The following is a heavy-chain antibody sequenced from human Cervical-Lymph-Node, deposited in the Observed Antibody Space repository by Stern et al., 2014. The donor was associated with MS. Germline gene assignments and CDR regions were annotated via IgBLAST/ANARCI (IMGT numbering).Heavy chain of an antibody. J-gene: IGHJ4*02. D-gene: IGHD6-19*01. V-gene: IGHV3-74*01. Sequence: EVQLVQSGGGLVQPGGSLRLSCATSGFSFSSHWMHWVRQSPGKGLVWVSRINSDGSTTSYADSVKGRFTISRDNAKNTLYLQMNSLRVEDTAVYYCIRDHSPINYGWLFASWGQGTLVTVSS. CDR1: GFSFSSHW. CDR2: INSDGSTT. CDR3: IRDHSPINYGWLFAS.